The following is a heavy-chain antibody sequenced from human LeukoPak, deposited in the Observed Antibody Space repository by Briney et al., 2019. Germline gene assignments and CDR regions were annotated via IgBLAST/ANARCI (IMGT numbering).Heavy chain of an antibody. CDR2: ITSTGSYI. CDR1: AFSFSDYN. CDR3: ARGVYDFDY. V-gene: IGHV3-21*01. J-gene: IGHJ4*02. Sequence: GGSLRLSCAASAFSFSDYNMNWVRQAPGKGLEWVSSITSTGSYIYYADSVKGRFTISRDNAKNSLYLQLNSLRAEDTAVYYCARGVYDFDYWGQGTLVTVSS. D-gene: IGHD5/OR15-5a*01.